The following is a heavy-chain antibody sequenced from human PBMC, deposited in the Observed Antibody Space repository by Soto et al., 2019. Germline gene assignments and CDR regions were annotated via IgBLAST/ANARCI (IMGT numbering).Heavy chain of an antibody. D-gene: IGHD1-26*01. Sequence: PSETLSLTCTVSGGSISSYYWSWIRQPPGKGLEWIGYIYYSGSTNYNPSLKSRVTISVDTSKNQFSLKLSSVTAADTAVYYCARGSGGRRGRFDYWGQGTLVTVSS. J-gene: IGHJ4*02. CDR3: ARGSGGRRGRFDY. CDR1: GGSISSYY. V-gene: IGHV4-59*01. CDR2: IYYSGST.